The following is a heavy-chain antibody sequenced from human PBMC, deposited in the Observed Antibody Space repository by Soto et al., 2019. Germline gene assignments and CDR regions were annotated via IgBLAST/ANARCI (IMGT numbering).Heavy chain of an antibody. CDR1: GFSLSTSGVG. D-gene: IGHD6-13*01. J-gene: IGHJ5*02. V-gene: IGHV2-5*02. Sequence: QITLKESGPTLVKPTQTLTLTCTFSGFSLSTSGVGVGWIRQPPGKALEWLALIYWDDDKRYSPSLKSRLTITKDTSKHQVVLTMTNMDPVDTATYYCAHRPGSSWYNWFDPWGQGTLVTVSS. CDR2: IYWDDDK. CDR3: AHRPGSSWYNWFDP.